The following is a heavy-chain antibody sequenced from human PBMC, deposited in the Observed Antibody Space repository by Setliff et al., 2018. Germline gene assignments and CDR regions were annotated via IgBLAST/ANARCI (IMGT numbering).Heavy chain of an antibody. CDR2: INTYNGDT. V-gene: IGHV1-18*01. CDR1: GYTFTSYG. D-gene: IGHD3-22*01. Sequence: GASVKVSCKASGYTFTSYGISWVRQAPGRGLEWMAYINTYNGDTYYAQKFQGRVTMTTDTSTGTAYMELGSLTSDDTAIYYCARINFYVSSGYYYAPDYWGPGTLVTVSS. J-gene: IGHJ4*02. CDR3: ARINFYVSSGYYYAPDY.